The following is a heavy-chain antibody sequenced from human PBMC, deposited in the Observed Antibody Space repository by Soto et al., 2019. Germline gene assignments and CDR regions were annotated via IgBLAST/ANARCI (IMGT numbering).Heavy chain of an antibody. J-gene: IGHJ3*01. CDR2: TYYRSKWFH. D-gene: IGHD3-10*01. CDR3: ARGNALDV. CDR1: GDSVSSDITS. V-gene: IGHV6-1*01. Sequence: PSQTLSIPCPISGDSVSSDITSWNWIRQSPSRGLEWLGRTYYRSKWFHDYAASVKSRITINPDTSKNQFSLELNSMTPEDTAVYYCARGNALDVWGQGTVVTVSS.